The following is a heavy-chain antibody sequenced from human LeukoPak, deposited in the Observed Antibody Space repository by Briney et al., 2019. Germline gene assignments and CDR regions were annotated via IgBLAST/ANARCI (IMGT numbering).Heavy chain of an antibody. CDR2: INPNSGGT. D-gene: IGHD3-9*01. Sequence: ASVKVSCKASGYTFTGYYMHWVRQAPGQGLEWMGWINPNSGGTNYAQKFQGRVTMTRDTSISTAYMELSSLRSEDTAVYYCARDYFDILTGYSPHYNWFDPWGQGTLVTVSS. CDR1: GYTFTGYY. V-gene: IGHV1-2*02. J-gene: IGHJ5*02. CDR3: ARDYFDILTGYSPHYNWFDP.